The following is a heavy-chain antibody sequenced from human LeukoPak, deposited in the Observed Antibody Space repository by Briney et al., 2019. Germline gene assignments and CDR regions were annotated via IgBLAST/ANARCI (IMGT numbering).Heavy chain of an antibody. Sequence: SETLSLTCTVSGGSISSSSYYWGWIRQPPGKGLEWIGRIYTSGSTNYNPSLKSRVTMSVDTSKNQFSLKLSSVTAADTAVYYCARSLWFGESSYFDYWGQGTLVTVSS. CDR3: ARSLWFGESSYFDY. J-gene: IGHJ4*02. D-gene: IGHD3-10*01. CDR2: IYTSGST. V-gene: IGHV4-39*07. CDR1: GGSISSSSYY.